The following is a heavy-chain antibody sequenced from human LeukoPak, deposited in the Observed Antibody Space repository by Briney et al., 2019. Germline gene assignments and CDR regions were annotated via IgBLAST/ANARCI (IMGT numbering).Heavy chain of an antibody. CDR3: ASNYGGEDY. CDR2: ISSSSSTI. Sequence: GGSLRLSCAVSGFTFSSYGMHWVRQAPGKGLEWVSYISSSSSTIYYADSVKGRFTISRDNAKNSLYLQMNSLRAEDTAVYYCASNYGGEDYWGQGTLVTVSS. CDR1: GFTFSSYG. D-gene: IGHD4-23*01. J-gene: IGHJ4*02. V-gene: IGHV3-48*01.